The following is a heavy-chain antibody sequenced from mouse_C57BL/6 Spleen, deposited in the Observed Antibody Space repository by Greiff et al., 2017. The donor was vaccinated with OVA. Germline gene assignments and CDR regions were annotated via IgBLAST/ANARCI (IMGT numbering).Heavy chain of an antibody. J-gene: IGHJ3*01. Sequence: VQLQQPGAELVKPGASVKLSCKASGYTFTSYWMHWVKQRPGQGLEWIGMIHPNSGSTNYNEKFKSKATLTVDKSSSTAYMQLSSLTSEDSAVYYCARGNYDYDPAWFAYWGQGTLGTVSA. CDR2: IHPNSGST. CDR3: ARGNYDYDPAWFAY. D-gene: IGHD2-4*01. V-gene: IGHV1-64*01. CDR1: GYTFTSYW.